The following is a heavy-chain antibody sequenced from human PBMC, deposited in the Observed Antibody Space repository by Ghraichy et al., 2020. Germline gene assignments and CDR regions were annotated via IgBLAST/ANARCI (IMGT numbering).Heavy chain of an antibody. CDR2: IYHSGST. D-gene: IGHD3-22*01. J-gene: IGHJ3*02. Sequence: SETLSLTCAVSGGSISSSNWWSWVRQPPGKGLEWIGEIYHSGSTNYNPSLKSRVTISVGKSKNQFSLKLSSVTAADTAVYYCARAPPYYYDSSGYYGAFDIWGQGTMVTVSS. CDR3: ARAPPYYYDSSGYYGAFDI. V-gene: IGHV4-4*02. CDR1: GGSISSSNW.